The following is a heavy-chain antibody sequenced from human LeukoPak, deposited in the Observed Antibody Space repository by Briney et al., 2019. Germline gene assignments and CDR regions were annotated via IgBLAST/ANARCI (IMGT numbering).Heavy chain of an antibody. J-gene: IGHJ4*02. D-gene: IGHD3-22*01. V-gene: IGHV3-30*04. CDR1: GFTFSSYA. CDR3: ARDWYYYDSSGYYGGLFDY. Sequence: GGFLRLSCAASGFTFSSYAMHWVRQAPGKGLEWVAVISYDGSNKYYADSVKGRFTISRDNSKNTLYLQMNSLRAEDTAVYYCARDWYYYDSSGYYGGLFDYWGQGTLVTVSS. CDR2: ISYDGSNK.